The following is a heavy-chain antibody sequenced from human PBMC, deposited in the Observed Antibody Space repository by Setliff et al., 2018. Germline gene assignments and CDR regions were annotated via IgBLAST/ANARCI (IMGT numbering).Heavy chain of an antibody. D-gene: IGHD1-7*01. J-gene: IGHJ5*02. CDR3: ARDQFRNSGGLYS. Sequence: GGSLRLSCAASGFAFSNYWLYWVRQVPGKGLVWVSRIDGLGTITHYADSVKGRFTISRDNSRTTLYLQMNSLRAEDTASYYCARDQFRNSGGLYSWGQGTLVTVSS. V-gene: IGHV3-74*01. CDR2: IDGLGTIT. CDR1: GFAFSNYW.